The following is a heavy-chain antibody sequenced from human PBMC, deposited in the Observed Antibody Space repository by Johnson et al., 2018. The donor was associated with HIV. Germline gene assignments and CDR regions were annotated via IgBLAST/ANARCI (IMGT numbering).Heavy chain of an antibody. CDR1: GFTFSNAW. CDR3: TTDLASDAFDI. CDR2: IKSKTDGGTT. Sequence: EVLLVESGGGLVKPGGSLRLSCAASGFTFSNAWMSWVRQAPGKGLECVGRIKSKTDGGTTEYAAPVKGRFTISRDDSKNTLYLQMNSLKTEDTAVYYCTTDLASDAFDIWGQGTMVTVSS. V-gene: IGHV3-15*01. J-gene: IGHJ3*02.